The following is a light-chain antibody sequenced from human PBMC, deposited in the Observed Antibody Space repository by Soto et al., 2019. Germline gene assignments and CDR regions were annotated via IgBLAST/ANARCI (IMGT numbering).Light chain of an antibody. CDR1: QSVGAN. J-gene: IGKJ4*01. CDR2: GAS. CDR3: QQYNNWPLT. V-gene: IGKV3-15*01. Sequence: EIVMTQSPATLFVSPGERAPPSCGASQSVGANLAWYQQKPGQAPRLLIYGASTRATGIPARFSGSRSGTEFTLTISSLQSEDFAVYYCQQYNNWPLTFGGGTKVEIK.